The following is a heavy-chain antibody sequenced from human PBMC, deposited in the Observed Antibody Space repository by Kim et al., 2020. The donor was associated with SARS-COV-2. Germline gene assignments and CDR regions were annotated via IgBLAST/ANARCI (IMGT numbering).Heavy chain of an antibody. CDR2: INHSGST. CDR3: ARVSSIVVVTAIRAPDY. V-gene: IGHV4-34*01. D-gene: IGHD2-21*02. Sequence: SETLSLTCAVYGGSFSGYYWSWIRQPPGKGLEWIGEINHSGSTNYNPSLKSRVTISVDTSKNQFSLKLSSVTAADTAVYYCARVSSIVVVTAIRAPDYWGQGTLVTVSS. J-gene: IGHJ4*02. CDR1: GGSFSGYY.